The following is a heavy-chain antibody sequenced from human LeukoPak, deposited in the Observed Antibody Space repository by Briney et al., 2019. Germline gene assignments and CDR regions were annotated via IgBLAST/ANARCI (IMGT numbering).Heavy chain of an antibody. D-gene: IGHD6-6*01. CDR2: IDPSDSYT. CDR1: GYSFTNYW. V-gene: IGHV5-10-1*01. Sequence: GESLKISCKGSGYSFTNYWISWVRQMPGKGLEWMGRIDPSDSYTNYSPSLQGHVTISADKSISTVYLQWSSLKASDTAMYYCARLGSSGGPTDYWGQGTLVTVS. J-gene: IGHJ4*02. CDR3: ARLGSSGGPTDY.